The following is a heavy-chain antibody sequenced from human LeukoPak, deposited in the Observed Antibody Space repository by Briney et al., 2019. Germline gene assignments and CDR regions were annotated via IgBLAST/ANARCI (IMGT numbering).Heavy chain of an antibody. Sequence: GGSLRLSCAASGFTFSSYAMSWVRQAPGKGLEWVSAISGSGGSTYYADSVKGRFTISRDNSKNTLYLQMNSLRAEDTAVYYCAKDRVRYYDSSGYYERWGQGTLVTVSS. J-gene: IGHJ4*02. D-gene: IGHD3-22*01. V-gene: IGHV3-23*01. CDR2: ISGSGGST. CDR3: AKDRVRYYDSSGYYER. CDR1: GFTFSSYA.